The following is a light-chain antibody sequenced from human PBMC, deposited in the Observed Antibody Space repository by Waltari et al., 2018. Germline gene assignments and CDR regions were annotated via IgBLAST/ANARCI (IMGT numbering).Light chain of an antibody. J-gene: IGLJ1*01. V-gene: IGLV2-14*01. CDR1: SSDVGFYNY. CDR2: EVS. CDR3: SSYTSSSTLV. Sequence: QSALTQPASVSGSPGQSITISCTGASSDVGFYNYVSWYQQHPGKVPKLMIYEVSKRPSGVSNRCSGSKSGNTASLTISGLQAEDEADYYCSSYTSSSTLVFGTGTKVTVL.